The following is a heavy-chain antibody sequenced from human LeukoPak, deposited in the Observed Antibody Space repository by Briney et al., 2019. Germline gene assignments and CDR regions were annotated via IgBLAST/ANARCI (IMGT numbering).Heavy chain of an antibody. CDR3: TRNSGWYGIT. J-gene: IGHJ4*02. V-gene: IGHV3-23*01. Sequence: GGSLRLSCTGSGFVLSSYEMTWSRQAPGKGLEWVSSVDYSGDSPHYADSVKGRFTISRDNTKNILYLQLSSLRVEDTAVYYCTRNSGWYGITWGQGTLVAVSS. CDR2: VDYSGDSP. CDR1: GFVLSSYE. D-gene: IGHD6-19*01.